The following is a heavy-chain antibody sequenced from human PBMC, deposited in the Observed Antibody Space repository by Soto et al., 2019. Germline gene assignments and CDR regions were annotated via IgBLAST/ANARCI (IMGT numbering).Heavy chain of an antibody. J-gene: IGHJ4*02. D-gene: IGHD2-15*01. Sequence: ASVKVSCKDSGYTFPSYGISWVRQAPGQGLEWMGWISAYNGNTNYAQKLRGRVTMTTDTSTSTAYMELRSLRSDDTAVYYCARDPRFCSGGTCYSTVGFDYWGQGTLVTVSS. CDR1: GYTFPSYG. V-gene: IGHV1-18*01. CDR3: ARDPRFCSGGTCYSTVGFDY. CDR2: ISAYNGNT.